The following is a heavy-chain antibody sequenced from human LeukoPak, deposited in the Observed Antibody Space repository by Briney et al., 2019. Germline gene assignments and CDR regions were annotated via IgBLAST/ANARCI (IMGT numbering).Heavy chain of an antibody. J-gene: IGHJ3*02. D-gene: IGHD2-15*01. Sequence: GGSLRLSCAASGLTVSSSYMSWVRQAPGRGLEWVSIIYNDGSTYYADSMKGRFTISRDNSKNTLYLQVNSLRAEDTAMYYCARNTLFAFDIWGQGTMVTVSS. CDR3: ARNTLFAFDI. CDR1: GLTVSSSY. CDR2: IYNDGST. V-gene: IGHV3-53*01.